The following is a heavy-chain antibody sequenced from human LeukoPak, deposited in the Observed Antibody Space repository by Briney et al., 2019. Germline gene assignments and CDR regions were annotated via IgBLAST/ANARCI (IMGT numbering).Heavy chain of an antibody. CDR1: GYSFTSHY. J-gene: IGHJ5*02. Sequence: ASVKVSCKASGYSFTSHYMHWVRQAPGQGLEWLGPINPSGSSTLYAQKFQGRVTMTRDMSTTTDYMELSSLRSEDTAVYYCARDNSVGDVAWWFGPWGQGTLVTVSS. CDR3: ARDNSVGDVAWWFGP. CDR2: INPSGSST. D-gene: IGHD1-26*01. V-gene: IGHV1-46*01.